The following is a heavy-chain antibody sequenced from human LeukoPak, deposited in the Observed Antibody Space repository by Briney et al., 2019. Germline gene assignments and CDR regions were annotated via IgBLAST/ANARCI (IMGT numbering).Heavy chain of an antibody. J-gene: IGHJ5*02. V-gene: IGHV1-2*02. Sequence: GASVKVSCKASGYILTDYYIHWVRQAPGQGLEWMGWINPNSGDTNYAQKFQGRVTMTRDTSTSTVYMELSSLRSEDTAVYYCARDFTRTFFDPWGQGTLVTVSS. CDR2: INPNSGDT. CDR1: GYILTDYY. CDR3: ARDFTRTFFDP. D-gene: IGHD3-10*01.